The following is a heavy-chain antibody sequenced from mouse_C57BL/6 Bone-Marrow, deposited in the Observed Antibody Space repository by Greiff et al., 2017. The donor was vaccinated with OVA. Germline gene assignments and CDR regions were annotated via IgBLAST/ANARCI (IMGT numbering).Heavy chain of an antibody. V-gene: IGHV1-55*01. CDR1: GYTFTSYW. J-gene: IGHJ3*01. D-gene: IGHD2-4*01. CDR3: ASSHYDYEGGWFAY. CDR2: IYPGSGST. Sequence: VQLQQPGAELVKPGASVKMSCKASGYTFTSYWITWVKQRPGQGLEWIGDIYPGSGSTNYNEKFKSKATLTVDTSSSTAYMQLSSLTSEDSAVYYCASSHYDYEGGWFAYWGQGTLVTVSA.